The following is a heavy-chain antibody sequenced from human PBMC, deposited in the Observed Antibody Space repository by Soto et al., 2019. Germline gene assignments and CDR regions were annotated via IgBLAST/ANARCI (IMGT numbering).Heavy chain of an antibody. V-gene: IGHV3-30*03. D-gene: IGHD3-22*01. J-gene: IGHJ4*02. CDR3: AAVVYYDSSAPGY. CDR1: GFTFSSYG. Sequence: PGGSLRLSCAASGFTFSSYGMHWVRQAPGKGLEWVAAISYDGSNKYYADSVKGRFTISRDNSKNTLYLQMNSLRAEDTAVYYCAAVVYYDSSAPGYWGQGTLVTVSS. CDR2: ISYDGSNK.